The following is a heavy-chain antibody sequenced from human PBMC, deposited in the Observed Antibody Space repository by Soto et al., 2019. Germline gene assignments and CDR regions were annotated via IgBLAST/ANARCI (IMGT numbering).Heavy chain of an antibody. CDR3: AKDIGYCSSTSCSNAFEI. V-gene: IGHV3-9*01. Sequence: EVQLVESGGGLVQPGRSLRLSCAASGFTFDDYAMHWVRQAPGKGLEWVSGISWNSGSIGDANSVKVRFTISRDNVKNDLYRQMNSLRAEDTALYYCAKDIGYCSSTSCSNAFEIWGHGTMVTDSS. D-gene: IGHD2-2*01. CDR1: GFTFDDYA. CDR2: ISWNSGSI. J-gene: IGHJ3*02.